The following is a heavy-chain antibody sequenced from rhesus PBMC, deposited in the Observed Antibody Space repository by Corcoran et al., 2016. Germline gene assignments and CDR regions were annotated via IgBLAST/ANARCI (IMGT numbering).Heavy chain of an antibody. J-gene: IGHJ4*01. CDR3: ASGDEYSYY. CDR2: IYGSGSST. CDR1: GGSISSSY. D-gene: IGHD2-33*01. V-gene: IGHV4-169*02. Sequence: QLQLQESGPGLVKPSETLSVTCAVSGGSISSSYWSWIRQAPGKGLEWIGYIYGSGSSTHYTPSLKSRVTLSVDTSTSQLSLKLSSVTAADTAVYYCASGDEYSYYWGQGVLVTVSS.